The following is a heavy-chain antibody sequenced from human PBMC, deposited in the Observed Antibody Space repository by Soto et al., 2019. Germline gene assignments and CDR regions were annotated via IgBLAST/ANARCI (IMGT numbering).Heavy chain of an antibody. CDR2: ISYDGSNK. V-gene: IGHV3-30*18. CDR3: AKDGVYCSGGSCYTTNWFDP. CDR1: GFMFSGYG. Sequence: GGSLRLSCAASGFMFSGYGMHWVRQTPGKGLEWVAVISYDGSNKYYADSVKGRFTISRDNSKSTLSLQMSSLRAEDTGVYYCAKDGVYCSGGSCYTTNWFDPWGQGTLVTVSS. D-gene: IGHD2-15*01. J-gene: IGHJ5*02.